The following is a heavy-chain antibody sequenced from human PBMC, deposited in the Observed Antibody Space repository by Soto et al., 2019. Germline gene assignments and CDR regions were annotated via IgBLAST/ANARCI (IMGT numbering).Heavy chain of an antibody. D-gene: IGHD2-21*02. CDR2: INHSGST. Sequence: QVQLQQWGAGLLKPSETLSLTCAVYGGSFSGYYWSWIRQPPGKGLEWIGEINHSGSTNYNPSLKSRVTISVDTSKNQFSLKLSSVTAADTAVYYCARHSRNMVVVTATWHNWFDPWGQGTLVTVSS. J-gene: IGHJ5*02. CDR1: GGSFSGYY. CDR3: ARHSRNMVVVTATWHNWFDP. V-gene: IGHV4-34*01.